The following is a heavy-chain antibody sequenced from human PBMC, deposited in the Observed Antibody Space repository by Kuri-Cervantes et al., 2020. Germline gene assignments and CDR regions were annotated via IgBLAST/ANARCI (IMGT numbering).Heavy chain of an antibody. D-gene: IGHD3-22*01. CDR3: ARDSYYYDSSGKRNWYFDL. CDR2: IYYSGST. Sequence: GSLRLSCAASGFTFSDHYVTWIRQAPGKGLEWIGYIYYSGSTNYNPSLKSRVTISVDTSKNQFSLKLSSVTAADTAVYYCARDSYYYDSSGKRNWYFDLWGRGTLVTVSS. V-gene: IGHV4-59*11. CDR1: GFTFSDHY. J-gene: IGHJ2*01.